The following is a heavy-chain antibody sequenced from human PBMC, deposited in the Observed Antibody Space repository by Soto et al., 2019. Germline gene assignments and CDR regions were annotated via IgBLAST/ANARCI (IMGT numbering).Heavy chain of an antibody. CDR2: IIPIFGTA. V-gene: IGHV1-69*06. Sequence: QVQLVQSGAEVKKPGSSVKVSCKASGGTFSSYAISWVRQAPGQGLEWMGGIIPIFGTANYAQKFEGRVTITADKSTSIAYMEQSSLRSEDPDVYYCARGRQGAPFDYRGHVTLVTVSS. D-gene: IGHD1-26*01. J-gene: IGHJ4*01. CDR3: ARGRQGAPFDY. CDR1: GGTFSSYA.